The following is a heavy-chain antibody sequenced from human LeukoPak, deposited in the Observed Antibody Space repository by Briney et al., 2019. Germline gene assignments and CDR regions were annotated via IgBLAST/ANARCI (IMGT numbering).Heavy chain of an antibody. CDR1: GFTFDDYG. V-gene: IGHV3-20*04. Sequence: GGSLRLSCAASGFTFDDYGMSWVRQAPGKGLEWVSGINWNGGSTGYADSVKGRFTISRDNAKNSLYLQMNSLRAEDTALFYCARERNCDSSGYHSYYFDYWGQGTLVTVSS. CDR2: INWNGGST. D-gene: IGHD3-22*01. J-gene: IGHJ4*02. CDR3: ARERNCDSSGYHSYYFDY.